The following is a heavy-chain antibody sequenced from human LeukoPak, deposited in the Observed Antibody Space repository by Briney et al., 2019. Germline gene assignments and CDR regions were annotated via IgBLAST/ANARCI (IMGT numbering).Heavy chain of an antibody. V-gene: IGHV1-8*01. D-gene: IGHD3-22*01. CDR3: ARPNKKWLLQNDY. CDR2: MNPNSGNT. Sequence: ASVKVSCKASGYTFTSYDINWVRQPTGQGLEWMGLMNPNSGNTGYAQKFQGRATMTRNTSISTAYMELSSLRSEDTAVYYCARPNKKWLLQNDYWGQGTLVTVSS. J-gene: IGHJ4*02. CDR1: GYTFTSYD.